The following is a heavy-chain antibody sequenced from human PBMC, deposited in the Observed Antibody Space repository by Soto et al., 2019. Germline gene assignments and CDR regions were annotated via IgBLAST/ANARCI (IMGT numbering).Heavy chain of an antibody. CDR3: ARGPYCSGGSCYRGMDV. Sequence: SENLSLTCAVYGGSFSGYYWSWIRQPPGKGLEWIGEINHSGSTNYNPSLKSRVTISVDTSKNQFSLKLSSVTAADTAVYYCARGPYCSGGSCYRGMDVWGQGTTVTVSS. D-gene: IGHD2-15*01. V-gene: IGHV4-34*01. J-gene: IGHJ6*02. CDR1: GGSFSGYY. CDR2: INHSGST.